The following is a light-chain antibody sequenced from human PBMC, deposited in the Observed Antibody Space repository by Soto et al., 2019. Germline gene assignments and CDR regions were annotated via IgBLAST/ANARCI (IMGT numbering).Light chain of an antibody. J-gene: IGKJ4*01. V-gene: IGKV1-17*03. CDR1: QGINNY. Sequence: DIQMNQSPSAVSASVGDRVTITCRASQGINNYLAWFQQKPGKAPKRLIYAASTLQTGVPSRFSGSGSGTEFTLTISSLQPEDFATYYCLQHNSSPLTFGGGTKVDSK. CDR2: AAS. CDR3: LQHNSSPLT.